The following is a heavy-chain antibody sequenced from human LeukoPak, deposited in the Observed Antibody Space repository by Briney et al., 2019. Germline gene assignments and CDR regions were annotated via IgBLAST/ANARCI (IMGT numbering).Heavy chain of an antibody. Sequence: GGSLRLSCAASGFTFSSYAMSWVRQAPGKGLEWVSAISGSGGSTYYADSVKGRFTISRDNSKNTLYLQMNSLRAEDTAVYYCAKDLSVLLWFGELLYFDYWGQGTLVTVSS. J-gene: IGHJ4*02. D-gene: IGHD3-10*01. CDR3: AKDLSVLLWFGELLYFDY. CDR1: GFTFSSYA. CDR2: ISGSGGST. V-gene: IGHV3-23*01.